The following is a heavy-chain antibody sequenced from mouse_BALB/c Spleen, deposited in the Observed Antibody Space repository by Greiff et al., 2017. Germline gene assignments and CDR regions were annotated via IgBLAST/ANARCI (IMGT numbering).Heavy chain of an antibody. CDR2: ISSGGSYT. CDR1: GFTFSSYA. D-gene: IGHD2-4*01. V-gene: IGHV5-9-3*01. CDR3: ARHDYDFAY. J-gene: IGHJ3*01. Sequence: EVQGVESGGGLVKPGGSLKLSCAASGFTFSSYAMSWVRQTPEKRLEWVATISSGGSYTYYPDSVKGRFTISRDNAKNTLYLQMSSLRSEDTAMYYYARHDYDFAYWGQGTLVTVSA.